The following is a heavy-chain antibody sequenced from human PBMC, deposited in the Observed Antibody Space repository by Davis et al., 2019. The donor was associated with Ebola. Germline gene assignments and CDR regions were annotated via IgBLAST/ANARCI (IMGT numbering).Heavy chain of an antibody. Sequence: GESLKISCAASGFTLSDYNMNWFRQAPGKGLEWVSYLSSSRSLIRYADSVQGRFTISRDNAKNSLYLQMNSLRAEDTALYYCARSKNSGSGSFYPIDYWGQGTQVTVSS. J-gene: IGHJ4*02. CDR1: GFTLSDYN. V-gene: IGHV3-48*04. CDR2: LSSSRSLI. D-gene: IGHD3-10*01. CDR3: ARSKNSGSGSFYPIDY.